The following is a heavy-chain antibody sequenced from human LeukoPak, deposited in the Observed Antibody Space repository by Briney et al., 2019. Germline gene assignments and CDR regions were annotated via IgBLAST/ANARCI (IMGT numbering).Heavy chain of an antibody. J-gene: IGHJ4*02. CDR2: IYYSGST. V-gene: IGHV4-59*01. D-gene: IGHD3-16*02. CDR1: GGSISSYY. CDR3: ARDLITFGGVIVRYFDY. Sequence: PSETLSLTCTVSGGSISSYYWSWIRQPPGKGLEWIGYIYYSGSTNYNPSLKSRVTISVDTSKNQFSLKLSSVTAADTAVYYCARDLITFGGVIVRYFDYWGQGTLVTVSS.